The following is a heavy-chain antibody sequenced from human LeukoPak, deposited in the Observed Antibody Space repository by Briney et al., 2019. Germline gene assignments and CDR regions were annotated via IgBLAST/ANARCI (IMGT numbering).Heavy chain of an antibody. V-gene: IGHV1-69*05. J-gene: IGHJ6*03. CDR3: AMDVPGVDGHYMDV. CDR1: GYTFSSYG. Sequence: SVKVSRKASGYTFSSYGISWVRQAPGQGLEWMGRIIPIFGTANYAQKFQGRVTITTDESTSTAYMELSSLRSEDTAVYYCAMDVPGVDGHYMDVWGKGTTVTVSS. D-gene: IGHD2-21*01. CDR2: IIPIFGTA.